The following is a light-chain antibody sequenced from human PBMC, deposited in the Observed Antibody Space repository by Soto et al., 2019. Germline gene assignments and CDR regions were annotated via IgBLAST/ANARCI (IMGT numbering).Light chain of an antibody. V-gene: IGKV1-39*01. J-gene: IGKJ1*01. CDR3: QQSYRTPT. CDR2: AAS. CDR1: QSIRNY. Sequence: IQMTQSPSSLSASVGDSVPIACRASQSIRNYLNWYQQIPRKAPKLLIYAASTLQSGVPSRFSGSGSGTYITLTISSLQPEDFATYYCQQSYRTPTFGQGTKVEIK.